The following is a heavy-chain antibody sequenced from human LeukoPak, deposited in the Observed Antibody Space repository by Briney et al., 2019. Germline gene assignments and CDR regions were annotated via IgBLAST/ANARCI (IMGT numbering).Heavy chain of an antibody. J-gene: IGHJ4*02. CDR3: TRDQT. Sequence: GGSLRLSCVGALGSHWMGWVRQAPGKGLEWVANIKEEGSQKYYMDSVKGRFTISRDNAKSSLFLQMNNLRVEDTAVYYCTRDQTWGQGTLVTVSS. CDR2: IKEEGSQK. CDR1: LGSHW. V-gene: IGHV3-7*01.